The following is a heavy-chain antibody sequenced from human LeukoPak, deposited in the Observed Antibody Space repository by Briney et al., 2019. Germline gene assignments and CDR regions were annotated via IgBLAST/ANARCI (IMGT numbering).Heavy chain of an antibody. J-gene: IGHJ3*02. CDR1: GGSISSYY. Sequence: SEALSLTCTVSGGSISSYYWSWIRQPPGKGLEWIGYIYYSGSTNYNPSLKSRVTISVDTSKNQFSLKLSSVTAADTAVYYCASRDYAGAFDIWGQGTMVTVSS. CDR2: IYYSGST. D-gene: IGHD4-23*01. CDR3: ASRDYAGAFDI. V-gene: IGHV4-59*01.